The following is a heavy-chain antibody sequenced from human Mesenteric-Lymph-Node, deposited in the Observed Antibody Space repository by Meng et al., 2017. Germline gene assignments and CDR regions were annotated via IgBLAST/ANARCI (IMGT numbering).Heavy chain of an antibody. D-gene: IGHD2-8*01. CDR2: ISSSSYI. CDR1: GFTFSSYS. Sequence: GGSLRLSCAASGFTFSSYSMNWVRQAPGKGLEWVSSISSSSYIYYADSVKGRFTISRDNAKNSLYLQMNSLRAEDTAVYYCARITFTNFNAFDIWGQGTMVTVSS. CDR3: ARITFTNFNAFDI. J-gene: IGHJ3*02. V-gene: IGHV3-21*01.